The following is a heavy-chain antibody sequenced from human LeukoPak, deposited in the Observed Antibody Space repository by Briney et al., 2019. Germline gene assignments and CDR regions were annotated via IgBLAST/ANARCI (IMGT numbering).Heavy chain of an antibody. CDR3: ARDSSVCEFDV. Sequence: GGSLRLSCAASGFTFSPYTMHWFRQPPGKGLEWASYINTGSTTIYYADSVKGRFTISRDNAKNSVYLHLNSLRAEDTAVYYCARDSSVCEFDVWGQGTLVTVSS. CDR2: INTGSTTI. V-gene: IGHV3-48*01. J-gene: IGHJ3*01. D-gene: IGHD6-6*01. CDR1: GFTFSPYT.